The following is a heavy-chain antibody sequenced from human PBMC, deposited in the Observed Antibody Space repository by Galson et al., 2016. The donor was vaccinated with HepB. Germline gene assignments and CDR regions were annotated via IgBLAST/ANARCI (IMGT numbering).Heavy chain of an antibody. CDR1: GDSVSSNSAA. J-gene: IGHJ4*02. D-gene: IGHD5-18*01. CDR2: TYYRSKWYN. CDR3: ARENVDTAVITGGDYFDY. Sequence: CAISGDSVSSNSAAWNWIRQSPSRGLEWLGRTYYRSKWYNDYAVSVKSRIIINPDTSKNQFSLHLNSVTPEDTAVDYCARENVDTAVITGGDYFDYWGQGTLVTVSS. V-gene: IGHV6-1*01.